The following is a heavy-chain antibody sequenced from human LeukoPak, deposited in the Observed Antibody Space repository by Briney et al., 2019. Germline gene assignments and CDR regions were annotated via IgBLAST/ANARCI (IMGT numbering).Heavy chain of an antibody. Sequence: PSASVKVSCKASGYTFTGYYMHWVRQAPGQGLEWMGWINPNSGGTNYAQKFQGRVTMTRDTSISTAYMELSGLRSDDTAVYYCAKDSMASSWSEDGMDVWGQGTTVTVSS. D-gene: IGHD6-13*01. V-gene: IGHV1-2*02. J-gene: IGHJ6*02. CDR2: INPNSGGT. CDR3: AKDSMASSWSEDGMDV. CDR1: GYTFTGYY.